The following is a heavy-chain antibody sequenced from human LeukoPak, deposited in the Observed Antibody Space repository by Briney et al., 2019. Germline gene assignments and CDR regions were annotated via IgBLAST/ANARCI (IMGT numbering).Heavy chain of an antibody. V-gene: IGHV3-15*01. CDR1: GLTFSNAW. Sequence: GGSLRLSCAASGLTFSNAWMSWVRQAPGKGLEWVGRIKSKTDGGTTDYAAPVKGRFTISRDDSKNTLYLQMNSLKTEDTAVYYCTTDRDEKYYFDYWGQGTLVTVSS. CDR2: IKSKTDGGTT. CDR3: TTDRDEKYYFDY. J-gene: IGHJ4*02.